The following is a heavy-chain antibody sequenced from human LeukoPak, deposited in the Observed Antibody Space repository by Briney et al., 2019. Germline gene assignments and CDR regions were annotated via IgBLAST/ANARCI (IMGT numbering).Heavy chain of an antibody. CDR3: ASRYYGSGSYEAVDY. J-gene: IGHJ4*02. D-gene: IGHD3-10*01. Sequence: SVKVSCKASGGTFSSYAISWVRQAPGQGLEWMGGIIPIFGTANYAQKFQGRVTITADESTSTAYMELSSLRSEDTAVYYCASRYYGSGSYEAVDYWGQGTLVTVSS. CDR2: IIPIFGTA. V-gene: IGHV1-69*13. CDR1: GGTFSSYA.